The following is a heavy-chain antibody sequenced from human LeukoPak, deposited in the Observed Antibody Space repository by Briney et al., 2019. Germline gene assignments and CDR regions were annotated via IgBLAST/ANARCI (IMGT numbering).Heavy chain of an antibody. D-gene: IGHD5-18*01. CDR1: GGSISSTSYY. V-gene: IGHV4-39*01. J-gene: IGHJ5*02. CDR2: INYSGST. Sequence: SGTLSLTCTVSGGSISSTSYYWAWIRRPPGKGLEWIGSINYSGSTYYNPSLKSRVTISVDASKNHFSLRLISVTAADTAVYYCARHEYSYGRPSESNWFDPWGQGTLVTVSS. CDR3: ARHEYSYGRPSESNWFDP.